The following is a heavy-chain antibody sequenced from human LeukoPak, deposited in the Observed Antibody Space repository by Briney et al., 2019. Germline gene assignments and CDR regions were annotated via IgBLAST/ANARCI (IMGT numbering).Heavy chain of an antibody. CDR1: GFTFSSYW. J-gene: IGHJ5*02. CDR2: INSDGSST. CDR3: ARDASRSSFDP. Sequence: GGSLRLSCAASGFTFSSYWMHWVRQAPGKGLVWVSRINSDGSSTSYADSVKGRFTISRDNAKNTLYLQMNGLRAEDTAVYYCARDASRSSFDPWGQGTLVTVSS. D-gene: IGHD6-13*01. V-gene: IGHV3-74*01.